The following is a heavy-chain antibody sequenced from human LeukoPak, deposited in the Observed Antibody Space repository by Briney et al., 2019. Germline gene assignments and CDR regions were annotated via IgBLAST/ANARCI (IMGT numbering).Heavy chain of an antibody. Sequence: PGGSLRLSCAASGFTFSNYAMSWVRQAPGKGLEWVSAISGGGVSTYYAASVKGRFTISRDNSKNTRYLQMNSLRAEDTAVYYCAKAVTVASFDYWGQGTLVTVSS. J-gene: IGHJ4*02. CDR3: AKAVTVASFDY. CDR1: GFTFSNYA. CDR2: ISGGGVST. V-gene: IGHV3-23*01. D-gene: IGHD4-17*01.